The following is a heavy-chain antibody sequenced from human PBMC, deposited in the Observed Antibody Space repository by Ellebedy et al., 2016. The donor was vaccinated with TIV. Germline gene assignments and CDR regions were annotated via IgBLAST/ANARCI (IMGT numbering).Heavy chain of an antibody. D-gene: IGHD3-10*01. CDR1: GGSITGVAYY. CDR3: VREERITMVRGVVSPGLGMDV. Sequence: MPSETLSLTFSVSGGSITGVAYYWCWIRQPPGQGLEWIGSMYYSGTTYNTQSLQSRISLSLDTSKNQFSLNLNSVTAADTATYYCVREERITMVRGVVSPGLGMDVWGQGTTVTVTS. CDR2: MYYSGTT. J-gene: IGHJ6*02. V-gene: IGHV4-39*07.